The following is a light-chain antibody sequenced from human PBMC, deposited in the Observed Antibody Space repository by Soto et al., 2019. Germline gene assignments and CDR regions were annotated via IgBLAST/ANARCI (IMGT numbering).Light chain of an antibody. J-gene: IGKJ1*01. CDR3: HQYNPYSPWT. Sequence: DIQMTQSPPTLSASVGDRVTISCRASQSITGWLAWFQQKPGKAPKLLISKASKLESGVPSRFSGSGSGTDFTHTISGLQPDDFATYYCHQYNPYSPWTFGQGTQVEIK. V-gene: IGKV1-5*03. CDR2: KAS. CDR1: QSITGW.